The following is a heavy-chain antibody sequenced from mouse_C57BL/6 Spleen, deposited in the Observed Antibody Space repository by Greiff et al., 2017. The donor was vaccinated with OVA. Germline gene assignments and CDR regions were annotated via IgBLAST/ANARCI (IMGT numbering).Heavy chain of an antibody. CDR2: ISSGGDYI. J-gene: IGHJ1*03. V-gene: IGHV5-9-1*02. Sequence: EVQLVESGEGLVKPGGSLKLSCAASGFTFSSYAMSWVRQTPEKRLEWVAYISSGGDYIYYADTVKGRFTISRDNARNTLYLQMSSLKSEDTAMYYCTRDIYYYGSGYFDVWGTGTTVTVSS. D-gene: IGHD1-1*01. CDR3: TRDIYYYGSGYFDV. CDR1: GFTFSSYA.